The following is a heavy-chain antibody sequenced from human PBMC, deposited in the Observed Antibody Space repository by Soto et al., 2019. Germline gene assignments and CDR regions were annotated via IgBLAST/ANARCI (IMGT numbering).Heavy chain of an antibody. J-gene: IGHJ4*02. CDR1: GFTFSSYA. Sequence: GGSLRLSCAASGFTFSSYAMHWVRQAPGKGLEWVAVISYDGSNKYYADSVKGQFTISRDNSKNKLYQQMNSLRAEDTAVYYIARGRVGRSGSYYLGEIDYWGQGTLVTVSS. CDR3: ARGRVGRSGSYYLGEIDY. V-gene: IGHV3-30-3*01. CDR2: ISYDGSNK. D-gene: IGHD3-10*01.